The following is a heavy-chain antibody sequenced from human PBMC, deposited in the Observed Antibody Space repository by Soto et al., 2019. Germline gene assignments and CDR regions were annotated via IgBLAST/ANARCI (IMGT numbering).Heavy chain of an antibody. CDR1: GGSFSGYY. V-gene: IGHV4-34*01. D-gene: IGHD6-13*01. CDR3: ARGVAAAGRPYYFDY. J-gene: IGHJ4*02. CDR2: INHSGST. Sequence: QVQLQQWGAGLLKPSETLSLTCAVYGGSFSGYYWSWIRQPPGKGLEWIGEINHSGSTNYNPSLKSRVTISVGTSKNQFSLKLSSVTAADTAVYYCARGVAAAGRPYYFDYWGQGTLVTVSS.